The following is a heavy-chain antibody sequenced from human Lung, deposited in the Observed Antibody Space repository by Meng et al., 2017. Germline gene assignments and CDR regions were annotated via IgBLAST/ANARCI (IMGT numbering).Heavy chain of an antibody. D-gene: IGHD3-16*01. CDR1: GFSVSSYS. CDR2: INSGGS. Sequence: GGSLRLSCAASGFSVSSYSMSWVRQAPGKGLDWVSSINSGGSCYADSVKGRFTISRDNAESSLYLHMNSLRDDDTAVYYCARYRALVWEADGGMDVWGQGTTVTVSS. CDR3: ARYRALVWEADGGMDV. V-gene: IGHV3-21*01. J-gene: IGHJ6*02.